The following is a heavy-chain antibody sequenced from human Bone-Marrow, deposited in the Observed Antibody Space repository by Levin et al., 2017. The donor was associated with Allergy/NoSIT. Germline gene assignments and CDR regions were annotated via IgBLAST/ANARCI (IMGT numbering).Heavy chain of an antibody. CDR1: GGSISSYY. CDR3: AREILSPYSSSSGVYDGMDV. V-gene: IGHV4-4*07. J-gene: IGHJ6*02. CDR2: IYTSGST. D-gene: IGHD6-6*01. Sequence: SQTLSLTCTVSGGSISSYYWSWIRQPAGKGLEWIGRIYTSGSTNYNPSLKSRVTMSVDTSKNQFSLKLSSVTAADTAVYYCAREILSPYSSSSGVYDGMDVWGQGTTVTVSS.